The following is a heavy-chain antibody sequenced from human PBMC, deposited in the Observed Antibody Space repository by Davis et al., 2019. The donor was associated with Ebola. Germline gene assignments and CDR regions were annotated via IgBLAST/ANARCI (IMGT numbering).Heavy chain of an antibody. D-gene: IGHD6-13*01. J-gene: IGHJ3*02. CDR3: ARRRSDWYGEEI. V-gene: IGHV5-10-1*01. Sequence: GESLKISCTGSGYMFTHNFITWVRQVPGKGLEWMGKIDPSDSQTYYSPSFQGHITISTDKSISTVYLQWSRLKASDTAIYYCARRRSDWYGEEIWGSGTMDTVSS. CDR1: GYMFTHNF. CDR2: IDPSDSQT.